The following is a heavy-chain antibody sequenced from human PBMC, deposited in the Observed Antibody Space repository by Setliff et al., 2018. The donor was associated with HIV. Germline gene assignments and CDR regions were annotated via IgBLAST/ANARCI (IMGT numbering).Heavy chain of an antibody. V-gene: IGHV4-39*01. CDR2: VYYSGNT. CDR1: GDSIFTSTYY. CDR3: AILGRPYSGQGWFDP. Sequence: PSETLSLTCSVSGDSIFTSTYYWGWIRQPPGKRLEWIGSVYYSGNTYYNPSLNCRVTISVDTSKNQFFLNLRSVTATDSAVYYCAILGRPYSGQGWFDPWGQGTLVTVSS. D-gene: IGHD5-12*01. J-gene: IGHJ5*02.